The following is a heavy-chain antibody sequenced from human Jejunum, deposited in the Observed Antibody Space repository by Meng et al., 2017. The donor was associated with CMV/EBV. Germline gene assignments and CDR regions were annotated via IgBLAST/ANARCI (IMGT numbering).Heavy chain of an antibody. CDR1: GFNCRGYS. V-gene: IGHV3-21*01. CDR3: ARDNDFTNSY. J-gene: IGHJ4*02. CDR2: INSDSRYI. D-gene: IGHD4-11*01. Sequence: SCRASGFNCRGYSMNWVRQAPGKRLELFSSINSDSRYIYYADSVQVRFTISRDSAKNSLYLQMESLRAEDTAVYYCARDNDFTNSYWGQGTLVTVSS.